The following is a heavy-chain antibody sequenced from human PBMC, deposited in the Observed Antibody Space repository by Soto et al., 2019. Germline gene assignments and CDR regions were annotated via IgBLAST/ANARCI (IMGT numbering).Heavy chain of an antibody. D-gene: IGHD6-13*01. CDR3: ARDLLPGYSSSWYLDY. J-gene: IGHJ4*02. CDR1: GYTFTVYY. V-gene: IGHV1-2*04. CDR2: INPNSGGT. Sequence: ASVKVSCKASGYTFTVYYMHWVRQATGQGLEWMGWINPNSGGTNYAQKFQGWVTMTRDTSISTAYMELSRLRSDDTAVYYCARDLLPGYSSSWYLDYWGQGTLVTVSS.